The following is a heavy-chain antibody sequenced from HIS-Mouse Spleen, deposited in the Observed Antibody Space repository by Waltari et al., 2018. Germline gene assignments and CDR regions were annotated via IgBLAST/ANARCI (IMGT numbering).Heavy chain of an antibody. V-gene: IGHV3-30*18. CDR3: AKVNSGSYYFDY. D-gene: IGHD1-26*01. CDR1: GFPFISYG. Sequence: QVQLVESGGGVVQPGRSLRLSCAASGFPFISYGMHWVRQDPGKGMEWVEVISYDGSNKYYADSVKGRFTISRDNSKNTLYLQMNSLRAEDTAVYYCAKVNSGSYYFDYWGQGTLVTVSS. CDR2: ISYDGSNK. J-gene: IGHJ4*02.